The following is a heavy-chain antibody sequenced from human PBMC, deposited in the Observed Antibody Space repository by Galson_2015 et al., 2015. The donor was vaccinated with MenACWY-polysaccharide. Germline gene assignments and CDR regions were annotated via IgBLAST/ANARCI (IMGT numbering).Heavy chain of an antibody. Sequence: SVKVSCKASGYTFSRYPMHWVRRAPGQRIEWMGWITGGNGDTKYSEKFQGRVTITKDTSANTVYMELSSLRYEDTAVYYCARHVSGGGYFDYWGQGTLVTVSS. CDR2: ITGGNGDT. CDR1: GYTFSRYP. D-gene: IGHD2/OR15-2a*01. V-gene: IGHV1-3*01. CDR3: ARHVSGGGYFDY. J-gene: IGHJ4*02.